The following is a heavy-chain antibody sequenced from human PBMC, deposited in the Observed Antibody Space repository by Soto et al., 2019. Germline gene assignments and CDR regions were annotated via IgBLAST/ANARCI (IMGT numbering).Heavy chain of an antibody. D-gene: IGHD2-2*01. CDR1: GGTFSSYA. CDR3: ARGPVVPAANNWFDP. V-gene: IGHV1-18*01. J-gene: IGHJ5*02. CDR2: IIPIFGNT. Sequence: ASVKVSCKASGGTFSSYAISWVRQAPGQGLEWMGGIIPIFGNTNYAQKLQGRVTMTTDTSTSTAYMELRSLRSDDTAVYYCARGPVVPAANNWFDPWGQGTLVTVSS.